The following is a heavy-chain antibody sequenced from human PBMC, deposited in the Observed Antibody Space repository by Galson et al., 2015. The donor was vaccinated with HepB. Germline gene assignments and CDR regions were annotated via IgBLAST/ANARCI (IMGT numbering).Heavy chain of an antibody. CDR2: IWYDRSKR. D-gene: IGHD6-13*01. Sequence: SLRLSCAASGFTFSSYGMHWVRQAPGKGLEWVAVIWYDRSKRYYADSVKGRFTISRDNSKNTLYLQMDSLRAEDTAVYYCARGDGRIAAAGGYWGQGTLVTVSS. J-gene: IGHJ4*02. V-gene: IGHV3-33*01. CDR3: ARGDGRIAAAGGY. CDR1: GFTFSSYG.